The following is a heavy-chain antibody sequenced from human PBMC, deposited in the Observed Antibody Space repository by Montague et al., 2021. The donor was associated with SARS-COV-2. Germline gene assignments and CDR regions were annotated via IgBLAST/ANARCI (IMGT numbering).Heavy chain of an antibody. CDR3: ARLYIQKTLVGASRRRWFDP. CDR1: GDSMSGSNSY. D-gene: IGHD1-26*01. CDR2: ISYTGST. J-gene: IGHJ5*02. V-gene: IGHV4-39*01. Sequence: SETLSLTCSVSGDSMSGSNSYWGWIRQPPGKGLDSIGSISYTGSTSYNASLKSRVTMSVDTSKNEFSLRLSSVTASDTAFYYCARLYIQKTLVGASRRRWFDPWGQGTLVTVS.